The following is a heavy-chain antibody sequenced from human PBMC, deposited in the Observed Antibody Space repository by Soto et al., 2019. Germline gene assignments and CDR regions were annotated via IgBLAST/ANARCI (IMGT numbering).Heavy chain of an antibody. D-gene: IGHD2-21*02. J-gene: IGHJ3*02. CDR3: ARLQYTVVTPIDM. CDR1: SGSIRTSY. V-gene: IGHV4-59*01. Sequence: QVQLQESGPGLVKPSETLSLTCTVPSGSIRTSYLTWIRQFPGKRLEWIAHIHNSGNTNSNPSLKSRVTISMDTSKNQISLRLTSVTAADTAMYYCARLQYTVVTPIDMWGQGTMVTVSS. CDR2: IHNSGNT.